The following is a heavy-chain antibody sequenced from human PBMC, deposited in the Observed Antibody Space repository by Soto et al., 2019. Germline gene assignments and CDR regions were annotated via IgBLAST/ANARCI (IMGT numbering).Heavy chain of an antibody. D-gene: IGHD3-10*01. CDR3: ARVRAPGNYYYYGMDV. J-gene: IGHJ6*02. CDR1: GGSISSSNW. V-gene: IGHV4-4*02. CDR2: IYHSGST. Sequence: PSETLSLTYAVSGGSISSSNWWSWVRKPPGKGLEWIGEIYHSGSTNYNPSLKSRVTISVDKSKNQFSLKLSSVTAADTAVYYCARVRAPGNYYYYGMDVWGQGTTVTVSS.